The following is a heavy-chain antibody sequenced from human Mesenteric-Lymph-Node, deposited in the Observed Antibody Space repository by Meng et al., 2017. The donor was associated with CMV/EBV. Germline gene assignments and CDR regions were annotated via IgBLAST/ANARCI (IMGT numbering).Heavy chain of an antibody. J-gene: IGHJ6*02. Sequence: GESLKISCEASGFNFPSYELNWVRQAPGKGLEWISYITSGVTATYYADSVKGRFTVSRDNAKNSLHLQMISLRAEDTAIYYCARVLWNSGYGMDVWGQGISVTVSS. V-gene: IGHV3-48*03. CDR1: GFNFPSYE. D-gene: IGHD2-8*02. CDR3: ARVLWNSGYGMDV. CDR2: ITSGVTAT.